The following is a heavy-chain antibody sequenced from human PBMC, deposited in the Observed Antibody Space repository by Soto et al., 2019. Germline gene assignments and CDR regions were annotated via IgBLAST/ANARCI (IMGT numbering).Heavy chain of an antibody. D-gene: IGHD5-12*01. Sequence: QVQLVQSGAEVKKPGASVKVSCKASGYTFTSYDINWVRQATGQGLEWMGWMNPNSGNTGYAQKFQGRVTMTRNTSISTAYMELSSLRSEDTAVYYCARPIKGWGYDYDYGMDVWGQGTTVTVSS. CDR2: MNPNSGNT. CDR1: GYTFTSYD. CDR3: ARPIKGWGYDYDYGMDV. J-gene: IGHJ6*02. V-gene: IGHV1-8*01.